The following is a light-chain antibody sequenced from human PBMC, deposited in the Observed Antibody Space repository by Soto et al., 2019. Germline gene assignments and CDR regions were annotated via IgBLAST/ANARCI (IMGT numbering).Light chain of an antibody. Sequence: QSALTQPASVSGSPGQSITISCTGTSSDVGSYNLVSWYQQHPGKAPKLMIYEGSKRPSGVSNRFSGSKSGNTASLTISGLHAEDVDDYYCCSYAASSTPNVFGTGTKLTVL. V-gene: IGLV2-23*01. CDR2: EGS. J-gene: IGLJ1*01. CDR3: CSYAASSTPNV. CDR1: SSDVGSYNL.